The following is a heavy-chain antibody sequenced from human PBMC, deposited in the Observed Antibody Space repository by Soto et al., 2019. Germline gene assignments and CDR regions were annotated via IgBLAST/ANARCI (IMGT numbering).Heavy chain of an antibody. V-gene: IGHV4-59*01. CDR3: ARVGPSYCSGSSCYSEGVWIDY. Sequence: SETLSLTCTVSGGSISSYYWSWIRQPPGKGLEWIAYIYYNGYTSYNPSLKSRVTISMDTSKNQFSLKLSSVTAADTAVYYCARVGPSYCSGSSCYSEGVWIDYWGQGTLVTVSS. CDR2: IYYNGYT. J-gene: IGHJ4*02. CDR1: GGSISSYY. D-gene: IGHD2-15*01.